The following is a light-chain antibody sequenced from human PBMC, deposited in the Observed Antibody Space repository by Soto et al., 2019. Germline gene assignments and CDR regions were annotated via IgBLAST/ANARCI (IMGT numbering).Light chain of an antibody. Sequence: QSVLTQPPSVSGAPGQRVIISCTGGSSNIGANNDVHWYQQTPGRAPKLRIYGDNNRPSGVPDRFSGSKSGTSASLAITGLQAEDEADYYCHSYDDSLSGSVFGGGTKVTVL. J-gene: IGLJ3*02. CDR2: GDN. V-gene: IGLV1-40*01. CDR3: HSYDDSLSGSV. CDR1: SSNIGANND.